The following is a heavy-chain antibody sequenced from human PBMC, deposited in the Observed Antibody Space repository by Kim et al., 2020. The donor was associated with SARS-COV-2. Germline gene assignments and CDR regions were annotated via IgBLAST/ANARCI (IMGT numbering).Heavy chain of an antibody. CDR3: ARVGSYGDDVSDAFDI. V-gene: IGHV4-31*03. D-gene: IGHD4-17*01. J-gene: IGHJ3*02. Sequence: SETLSLTCTVSGGSISSGGYYWSWIRQHPGKGLEWIGYIYYSGSTYYNPSLKSRVTISVDTSKNQFSLKLSSVTAADTAVYYCARVGSYGDDVSDAFDIWGQGTMVTVSS. CDR1: GGSISSGGYY. CDR2: IYYSGST.